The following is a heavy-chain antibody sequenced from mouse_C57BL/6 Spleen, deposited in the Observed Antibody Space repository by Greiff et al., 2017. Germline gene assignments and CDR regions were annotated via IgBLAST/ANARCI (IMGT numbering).Heavy chain of an antibody. Sequence: QVQLQQSGAELVKPGASVKISCKASGYAFSSYWMNWVKQRPGKGLEWIGQIYPGDGDTNYNGKFKGKATLTADKSSSTAYMQLSSLTSEDSAVYFCAREGIYDGYRYWYFDVWGTGTTVTVSS. CDR3: AREGIYDGYRYWYFDV. D-gene: IGHD2-3*01. CDR1: GYAFSSYW. J-gene: IGHJ1*03. CDR2: IYPGDGDT. V-gene: IGHV1-80*01.